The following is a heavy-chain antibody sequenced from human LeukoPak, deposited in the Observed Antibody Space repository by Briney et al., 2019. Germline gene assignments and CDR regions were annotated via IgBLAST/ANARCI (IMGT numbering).Heavy chain of an antibody. J-gene: IGHJ4*02. CDR2: FYYSGIT. Sequence: PSQTLSLTCTVSGGSISSGGYYWRWIRQQGGRGGEWNGYFYYSGITYYTPSLKRPVTISVDTSKNQFSLKLSSVTAADTAVYYCARDRDYYDSSGYSDWGQGTLVTVSS. CDR3: ARDRDYYDSSGYSD. CDR1: GGSISSGGYY. D-gene: IGHD3-22*01. V-gene: IGHV4-31*01.